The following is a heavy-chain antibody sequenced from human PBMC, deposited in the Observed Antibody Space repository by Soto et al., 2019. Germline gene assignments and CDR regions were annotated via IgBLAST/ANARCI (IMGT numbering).Heavy chain of an antibody. CDR2: IYHSGTT. D-gene: IGHD6-13*01. CDR3: ARDRGNQQLEWFDP. V-gene: IGHV4-31*03. Sequence: PSETLSLTCTVSGGSISSGDYYWSWIRQHPGKGLEWIGYIYHSGTTYYNPSLKSRVTISVDTSKNQFSLKLTSVTAADTAVYYCARDRGNQQLEWFDPWGQGTLVTVSS. J-gene: IGHJ5*02. CDR1: GGSISSGDYY.